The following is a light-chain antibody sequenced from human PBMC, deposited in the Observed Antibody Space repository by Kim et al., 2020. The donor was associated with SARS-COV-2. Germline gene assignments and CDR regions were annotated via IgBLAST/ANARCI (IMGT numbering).Light chain of an antibody. Sequence: VARGQTARITCGGNNIGSKNVHWYQQKPGQAPVLVIYRDSNRPSGIPERFSGSNSGNTATLTISRAQAGDEADYYCQVWDSSTVVFGGGTKLNVL. CDR3: QVWDSSTVV. J-gene: IGLJ2*01. CDR2: RDS. CDR1: NIGSKN. V-gene: IGLV3-9*01.